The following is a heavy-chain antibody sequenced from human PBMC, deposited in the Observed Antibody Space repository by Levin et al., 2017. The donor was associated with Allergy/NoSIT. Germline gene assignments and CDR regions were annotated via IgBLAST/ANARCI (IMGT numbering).Heavy chain of an antibody. CDR2: ISSSSSYI. CDR1: GFTFSSYS. Sequence: KAGGSLRLSCAASGFTFSSYSMNWVRQAPGKGLEWVSSISSSSSYIYYADSVKGRFTISRDNAKNSLFLQMDSLRAEDTAVYYCARLSFKHLTTVTTGDAFDIWGQGTMVTVSS. D-gene: IGHD4-17*01. V-gene: IGHV3-21*01. CDR3: ARLSFKHLTTVTTGDAFDI. J-gene: IGHJ3*02.